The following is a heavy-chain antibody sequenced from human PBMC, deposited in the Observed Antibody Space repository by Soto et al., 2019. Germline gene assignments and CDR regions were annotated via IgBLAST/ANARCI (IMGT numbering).Heavy chain of an antibody. Sequence: SETLSLTCTVSGGSISSSSYYWGWIRQPPGKGLEWIGSIYYSGSTYYNPSLKSRVTISVDTSKNQFSLKLSSVTAADSSLYYCARLRPYYYDSSGNFDYWGQGTLVTVSS. CDR1: GGSISSSSYY. CDR3: ARLRPYYYDSSGNFDY. D-gene: IGHD3-22*01. CDR2: IYYSGST. J-gene: IGHJ4*02. V-gene: IGHV4-39*01.